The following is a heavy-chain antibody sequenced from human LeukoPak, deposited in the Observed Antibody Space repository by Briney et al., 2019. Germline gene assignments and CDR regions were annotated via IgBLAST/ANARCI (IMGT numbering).Heavy chain of an antibody. D-gene: IGHD3-10*01. CDR1: GGSFSGYY. CDR3: ARTAITMVRGDPYNWFDP. J-gene: IGHJ5*02. Sequence: SETLSLTCAVYGGSFSGYYWSWIRQPPGKGLEWIGYIYYSGSTNYNPSLKSRVTISVDTSKNQLSLKLSSVTAADTAVYYCARTAITMVRGDPYNWFDPWGQGTLVTVSS. CDR2: IYYSGST. V-gene: IGHV4-59*01.